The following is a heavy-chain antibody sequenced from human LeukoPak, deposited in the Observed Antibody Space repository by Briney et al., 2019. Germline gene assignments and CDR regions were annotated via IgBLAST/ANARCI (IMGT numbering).Heavy chain of an antibody. CDR1: GYTFTSYG. CDR3: ARDGPKTYYYDSSGYTFDY. V-gene: IGHV1-18*01. CDR2: ISAYNGNT. Sequence: ASVKVSCKASGYTFTSYGISWVRQAPGQGLEWMGWISAYNGNTNYAQKLKGRVTMTTDTSTSTAYMELRSLRSDDTAVYYCARDGPKTYYYDSSGYTFDYWGPGTLVTVSS. D-gene: IGHD3-22*01. J-gene: IGHJ4*02.